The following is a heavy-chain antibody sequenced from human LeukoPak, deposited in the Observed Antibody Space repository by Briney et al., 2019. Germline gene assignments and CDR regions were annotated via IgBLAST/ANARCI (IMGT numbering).Heavy chain of an antibody. J-gene: IGHJ3*01. CDR2: IYYSGST. D-gene: IGHD3-10*01. CDR1: GGSFSGYY. V-gene: IGHV4-59*01. CDR3: ARDALTMVRGVIV. Sequence: PSETLSLTCAVYGGSFSGYYWSWIRQPPGKGLEWIGYIYYSGSTNYNPSLKSRVTISVDTSKNQFSLKLSSVTAADTAVYYCARDALTMVRGVIVWGQGTMVTVSS.